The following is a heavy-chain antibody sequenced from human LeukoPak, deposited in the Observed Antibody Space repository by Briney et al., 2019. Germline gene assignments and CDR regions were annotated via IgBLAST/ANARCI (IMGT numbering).Heavy chain of an antibody. CDR3: ARRERLGYSYGRGTLDI. V-gene: IGHV3-66*01. D-gene: IGHD5-18*01. Sequence: GGSLRLSCAASGLTFNNYAMSWVRQAPGKGLEWVSLIYSDGTGYYADSVKGRFTISRDNSKNTLYLQMNSLRAEDTAVYYCARRERLGYSYGRGTLDIWGQGTMVTVSS. CDR1: GLTFNNYA. J-gene: IGHJ3*02. CDR2: IYSDGTG.